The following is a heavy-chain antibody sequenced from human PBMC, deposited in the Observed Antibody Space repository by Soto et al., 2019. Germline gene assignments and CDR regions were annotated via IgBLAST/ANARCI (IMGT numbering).Heavy chain of an antibody. D-gene: IGHD2-8*01. V-gene: IGHV1-69*13. CDR3: ARDLHCTNGVCRYYFDY. CDR2: IIPIFGTA. J-gene: IGHJ4*02. CDR1: GGTFSSYA. Sequence: SVKVSCKASGGTFSSYAISWVRQAPGQGLEWMGGIIPIFGTANYAQKFQGRVTITADESTSTAYMELSSLRSEDTAVYYCARDLHCTNGVCRYYFDYWGQGTLVTVSS.